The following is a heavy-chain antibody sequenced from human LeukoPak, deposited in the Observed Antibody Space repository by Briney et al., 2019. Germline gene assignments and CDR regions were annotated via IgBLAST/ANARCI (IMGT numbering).Heavy chain of an antibody. D-gene: IGHD4-17*01. CDR1: GFTFSRYW. CDR2: MNQDGSEK. CDR3: ARDDYGDPIDY. J-gene: IGHJ4*02. Sequence: GGSLRLSCAASGFTFSRYWMSWVRQAPGKGLEWVANMNQDGSEKYYVDSVKGRFTISRDNAKNSLYLQMNSLRAEDTAVYYCARDDYGDPIDYWGQGTLVTVSS. V-gene: IGHV3-7*01.